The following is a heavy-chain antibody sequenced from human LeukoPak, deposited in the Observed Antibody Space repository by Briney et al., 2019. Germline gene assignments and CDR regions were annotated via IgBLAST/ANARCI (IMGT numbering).Heavy chain of an antibody. CDR1: GGSVSTYY. J-gene: IGHJ4*02. CDR3: ARLRDLYNVFDH. Sequence: SETLSLTCTVSGGSVSTYYWNWIRQPPGKGLEWIGYVYYSGSTNNNPSLNSRVTISLDTSKNQFSLKLTSVTAADTAVYYCARLRDLYNVFDHWGQGTLVTVSS. CDR2: VYYSGST. D-gene: IGHD3-16*01. V-gene: IGHV4-59*08.